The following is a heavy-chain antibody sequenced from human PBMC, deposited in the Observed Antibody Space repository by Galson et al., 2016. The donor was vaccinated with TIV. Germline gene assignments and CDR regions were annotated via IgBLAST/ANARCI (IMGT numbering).Heavy chain of an antibody. CDR2: IGPDGNDK. V-gene: IGHV3-30*02. J-gene: IGHJ5*02. D-gene: IGHD3-16*01. CDR3: ARLGLNWFDP. CDR1: GFTFSRHG. Sequence: SLRLSCAASGFTFSRHGIHWVRHTPGTGLEWVTFIGPDGNDKSYGDSVKGRFTISRDNSMSRIYLPMNDLRLEDTAMYYCARLGLNWFDPWGQGTQVTVSS.